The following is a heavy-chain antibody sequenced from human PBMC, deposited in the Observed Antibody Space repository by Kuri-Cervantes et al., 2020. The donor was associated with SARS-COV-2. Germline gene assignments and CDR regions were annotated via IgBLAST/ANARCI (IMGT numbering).Heavy chain of an antibody. CDR1: GFTFSNFG. Sequence: GGSLRLSCSASGFTFSNFGMHWVRRQAPGKGLEYVSAISSNGGSTYYADSVKGRFTISRDNSKNTLYLQMSSLRAEDTAVYYCARLERWGSFDPWGQGTLVTVSS. V-gene: IGHV3-64D*06. D-gene: IGHD3-3*01. CDR3: ARLERWGSFDP. CDR2: ISSNGGST. J-gene: IGHJ5*02.